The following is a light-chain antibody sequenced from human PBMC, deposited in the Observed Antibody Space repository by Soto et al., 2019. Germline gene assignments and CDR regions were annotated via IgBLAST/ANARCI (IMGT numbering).Light chain of an antibody. CDR3: SSYTSISTRYV. CDR1: SSDFGNYRF. V-gene: IGLV2-14*03. Sequence: QSVLTQPASVSGSPGQSITVSCTGTSSDFGNYRFVSWYQHHPGKAPKLIIHDVSNRPSGVSSRFSGSKSGDTASLTISGLQADDEADYYCSSYTSISTRYVFGTGTKVTVL. J-gene: IGLJ1*01. CDR2: DVS.